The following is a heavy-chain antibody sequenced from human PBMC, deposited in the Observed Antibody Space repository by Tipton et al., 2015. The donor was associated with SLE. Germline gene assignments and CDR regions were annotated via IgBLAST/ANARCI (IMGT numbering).Heavy chain of an antibody. D-gene: IGHD2-15*01. Sequence: SLRLSCAASGFTFDDYAMHWVRQAPGKGLEWVSGISWNSGSIGYADSVKGRFTISRDNAKNSLFLQMNSLRPEDTALYYCAKVTGYSGAEYFQHWGQGALVTVSS. CDR3: AKVTGYSGAEYFQH. CDR2: ISWNSGSI. V-gene: IGHV3-9*01. CDR1: GFTFDDYA. J-gene: IGHJ1*01.